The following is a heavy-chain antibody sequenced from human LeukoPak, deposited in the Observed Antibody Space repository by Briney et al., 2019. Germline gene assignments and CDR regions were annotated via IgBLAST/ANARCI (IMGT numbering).Heavy chain of an antibody. J-gene: IGHJ4*02. CDR3: ARDGGSAWFFRY. D-gene: IGHD6-19*01. CDR2: ISGNGGTT. Sequence: GGSLRLSCAASGFTFSNYAMHWVRQAPGKGLEYVSGISGNGGTTYYANSVRGRFTISRDNSKNTLYLQMGSLRSEDMAVYYCARDGGSAWFFRYWGQGTLVTVSS. CDR1: GFTFSNYA. V-gene: IGHV3-64*01.